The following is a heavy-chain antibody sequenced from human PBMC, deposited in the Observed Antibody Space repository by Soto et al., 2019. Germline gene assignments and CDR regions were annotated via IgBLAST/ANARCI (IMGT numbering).Heavy chain of an antibody. D-gene: IGHD3-9*01. CDR1: GGSISSGDYY. Sequence: SETLSLTCTVSGGSISSGDYYWSWIRQPPGKGLEWIGYIYYSGSTYYNPSLKSRVTISVDTSKNQFSLKLSSVTAADTAVYYCPREGDIYGMDVWGQGTKVTVYS. CDR2: IYYSGST. CDR3: PREGDIYGMDV. J-gene: IGHJ6*02. V-gene: IGHV4-30-4*01.